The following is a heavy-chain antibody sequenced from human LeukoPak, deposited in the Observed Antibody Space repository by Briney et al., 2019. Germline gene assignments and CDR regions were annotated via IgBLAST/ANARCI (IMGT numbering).Heavy chain of an antibody. Sequence: SETLSLTCAVYGGSFSGYYWSWIRQPPGKGLEWIGEINHSGSTNYNPSLKSRVTISVDTSKNQFSPKLSSVTAADTAVYYCARLGNKYYYGSGSYYRRPTSPFDYWGQGTLVTVSS. CDR1: GGSFSGYY. J-gene: IGHJ4*02. CDR2: INHSGST. D-gene: IGHD3-10*01. CDR3: ARLGNKYYYGSGSYYRRPTSPFDY. V-gene: IGHV4-34*01.